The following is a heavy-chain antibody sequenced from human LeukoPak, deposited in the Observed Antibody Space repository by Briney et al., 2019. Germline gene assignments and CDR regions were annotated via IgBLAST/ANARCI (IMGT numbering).Heavy chain of an antibody. CDR2: ISYDGSNK. Sequence: GRSLRLSCAASGFTFSSYGMHWVRQAPGKGLEWVAVISYDGSNKYYADSVKGRFTISRDNSKNTLYLQMNSLRAEDTAVYYCASAGLAYCGGDCPYYFDYWGQGTLVTVSS. D-gene: IGHD2-21*02. CDR1: GFTFSSYG. J-gene: IGHJ4*02. V-gene: IGHV3-30*03. CDR3: ASAGLAYCGGDCPYYFDY.